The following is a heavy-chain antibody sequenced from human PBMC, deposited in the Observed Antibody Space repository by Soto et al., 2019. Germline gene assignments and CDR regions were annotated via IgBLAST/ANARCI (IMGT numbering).Heavy chain of an antibody. CDR1: GFTFSSYS. J-gene: IGHJ4*02. CDR3: ARDGGDGYKDYFDY. Sequence: TGGSLRLSCAASGFTFSSYSMNWVRRAPGKGLEWVSSISSSSSYIYYADSVKGRFTISRDNAKNSLYLQMNSLRAEDTAVYYCARDGGDGYKDYFDYWGQGTPVTVSS. D-gene: IGHD5-12*01. CDR2: ISSSSSYI. V-gene: IGHV3-21*01.